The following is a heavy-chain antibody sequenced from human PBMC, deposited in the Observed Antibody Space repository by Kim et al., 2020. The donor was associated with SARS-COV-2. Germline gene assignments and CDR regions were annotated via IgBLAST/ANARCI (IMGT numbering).Heavy chain of an antibody. CDR3: VREWFGESPPDY. V-gene: IGHV3-30*01. J-gene: IGHJ4*02. Sequence: YYADSGKGRFTISRENSKNTLYLQMNSLRAEDTAVYYCVREWFGESPPDYWGQGTLVTVSS. D-gene: IGHD3-10*01.